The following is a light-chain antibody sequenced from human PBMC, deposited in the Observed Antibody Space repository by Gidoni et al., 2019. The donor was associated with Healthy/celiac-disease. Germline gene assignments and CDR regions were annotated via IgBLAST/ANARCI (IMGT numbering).Light chain of an antibody. CDR1: KSISSC. Sequence: DIQMTQSPSTLSASVGDRVTITCRASKSISSCLAWYQQKPGKAPKLLIYDAYSLESGVPSRFSGSGSGTEFTLTSSSLQPDDFATYYCQQYNSYSRTFGQGTKVEIK. V-gene: IGKV1-5*01. J-gene: IGKJ1*01. CDR2: DAY. CDR3: QQYNSYSRT.